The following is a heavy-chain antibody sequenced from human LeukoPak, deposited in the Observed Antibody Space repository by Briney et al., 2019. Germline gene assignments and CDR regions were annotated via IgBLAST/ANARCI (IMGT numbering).Heavy chain of an antibody. D-gene: IGHD3-3*01. CDR1: GGSINNYY. J-gene: IGHJ4*02. V-gene: IGHV4-4*07. CDR3: ARGLRWYYDFWSGYYGFDY. CDR2: IYTRGST. Sequence: SETLSLTCTVSGGSINNYYWSWIRQPAGKGLEWIGRIYTRGSTNYNPSLKSRVTMSVDTSKNQFSLKLSSVTAADTAVYYCARGLRWYYDFWSGYYGFDYWGQGTLVTVSS.